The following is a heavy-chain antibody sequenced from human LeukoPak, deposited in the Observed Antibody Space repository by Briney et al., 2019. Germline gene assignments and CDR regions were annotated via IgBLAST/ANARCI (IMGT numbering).Heavy chain of an antibody. Sequence: PGGSLRLSCVVSGFTSSRYEMHWVRQAPGEGLWCGSNTARIGGDIHYAASVRGRFTISSDTAENSVFLQMNTLRAEDTAVYYCARGRILGLESFFDLWGQGTLVTVSS. CDR3: ARGRILGLESFFDL. CDR2: TARIGGDI. CDR1: GFTSSRYE. J-gene: IGHJ4*02. V-gene: IGHV3-48*03. D-gene: IGHD3-16*01.